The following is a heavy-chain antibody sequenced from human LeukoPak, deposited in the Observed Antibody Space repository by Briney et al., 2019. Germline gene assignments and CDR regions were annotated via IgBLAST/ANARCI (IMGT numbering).Heavy chain of an antibody. Sequence: GASVKVSCKASGGTSSSYAISWVRQAPGQGLEWMGGIIPVFGTANYAQKFQGRVTITADKSTSTAYMELSSLRSEDTAVYYCACHSSSWVHYYYYYYMDVWGKGTTVTVSS. CDR3: ACHSSSWVHYYYYYYMDV. CDR1: GGTSSSYA. J-gene: IGHJ6*03. V-gene: IGHV1-69*06. CDR2: IIPVFGTA. D-gene: IGHD6-13*01.